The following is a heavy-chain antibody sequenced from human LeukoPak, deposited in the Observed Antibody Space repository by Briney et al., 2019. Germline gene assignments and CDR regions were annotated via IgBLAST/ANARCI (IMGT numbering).Heavy chain of an antibody. D-gene: IGHD3-10*01. CDR3: ARDQVSDMAWFTIHYYYYYMDV. Sequence: GGSLRLSCAASGFTFSSYEMNWVRQAPGKGLEWVSYISSSGSTIYYADSVKGRFTISRDNAKNSLYLQMNSLRAEDTAVYYCARDQVSDMAWFTIHYYYYYMDVWGKGTTVTISS. CDR2: ISSSGSTI. J-gene: IGHJ6*03. V-gene: IGHV3-48*03. CDR1: GFTFSSYE.